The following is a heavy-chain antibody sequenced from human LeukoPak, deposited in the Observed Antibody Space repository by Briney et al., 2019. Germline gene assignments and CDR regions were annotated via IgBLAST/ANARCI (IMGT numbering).Heavy chain of an antibody. V-gene: IGHV4-39*01. CDR1: GGSISSSSYY. J-gene: IGHJ5*02. CDR3: ARRGIAAAVWIDP. D-gene: IGHD6-13*01. Sequence: SETLSLTCTVSGGSISSSSYYWGWIRQPPGKGLEWIGSIYYSGSTYYNPSLKSRVTISVDTSKNQFSLKLSSVTAADTAVYYCARRGIAAAVWIDPWGQGTLVTVSS. CDR2: IYYSGST.